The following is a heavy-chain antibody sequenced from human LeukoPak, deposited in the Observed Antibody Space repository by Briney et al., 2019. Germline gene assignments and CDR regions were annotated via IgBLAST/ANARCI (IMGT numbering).Heavy chain of an antibody. J-gene: IGHJ6*03. CDR2: INHSGST. D-gene: IGHD4-23*01. Sequence: SETLSLTCAVYGGSFSGYYWSWIRQPPGKGLEWIGEINHSGSTNYNPSLKSRVTISVDMSKNQFSLKLSSVTAADTAVYYCARTAIRWYYYYMDVWGKGTTVTVSS. CDR3: ARTAIRWYYYYMDV. V-gene: IGHV4-34*01. CDR1: GGSFSGYY.